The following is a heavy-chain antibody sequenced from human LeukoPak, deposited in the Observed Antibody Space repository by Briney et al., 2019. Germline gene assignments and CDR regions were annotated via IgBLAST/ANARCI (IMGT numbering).Heavy chain of an antibody. V-gene: IGHV3-30*02. CDR3: AKEGNDVVVPAAIEV. CDR2: IRYDGSNK. D-gene: IGHD2-2*01. J-gene: IGHJ4*02. CDR1: GFTFSTYW. Sequence: GGSLRLSCAASGFTFSTYWMSWVSQAPGKGLEWVALIRYDGSNKYYADSVKGRFTISRDNSKNTLYLQMNSLRAEDTAVYYCAKEGNDVVVPAAIEVWGQGTLVTVSS.